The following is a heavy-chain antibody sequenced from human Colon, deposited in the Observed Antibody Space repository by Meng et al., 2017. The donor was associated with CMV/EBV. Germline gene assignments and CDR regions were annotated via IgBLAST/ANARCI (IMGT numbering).Heavy chain of an antibody. CDR3: ATLTSSDWYVDY. J-gene: IGHJ4*02. CDR1: EFTFSSYE. V-gene: IGHV3-48*03. D-gene: IGHD6-19*01. CDR2: ISRSGTSI. Sequence: GESLKISCTASEFTFSSYEMNWVRQAPGKGLEWVSFISRSGTSIYYADSVKGRFTFSRDNAKNSLYLQMNSLRAEDTAAYYCATLTSSDWYVDYWGQGTLVTVSS.